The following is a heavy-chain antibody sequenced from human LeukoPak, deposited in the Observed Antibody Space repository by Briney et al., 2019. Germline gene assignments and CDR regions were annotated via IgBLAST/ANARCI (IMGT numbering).Heavy chain of an antibody. CDR3: ARGVFGMVPYNWFDP. V-gene: IGHV3-7*03. CDR2: INHNGNVN. CDR1: GFTFSSYW. J-gene: IGHJ5*02. Sequence: GGSLRLSCAASGFTFSSYWMNWARQAPGKGLEWVASINHNGNVNYYVDSVKGRFTISRDNAKNSLYLQMNSLRAEDTAVYYCARGVFGMVPYNWFDPWGQGTLVTVSS. D-gene: IGHD2-2*01.